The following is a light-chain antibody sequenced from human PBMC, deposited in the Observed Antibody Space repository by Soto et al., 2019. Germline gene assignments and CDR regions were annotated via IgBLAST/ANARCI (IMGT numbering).Light chain of an antibody. CDR2: GTS. Sequence: EIVLTQSPGTLSLSQGERATLSCRASQSVSSSYLAWYKQKPGQAPRLLIYGTSSRATAIPDRFSGSGSGTDFTLTISRLEPEDFAVYYCQQYCSSSWTFVQGTKVEIK. CDR1: QSVSSSY. CDR3: QQYCSSSWT. J-gene: IGKJ1*01. V-gene: IGKV3-20*01.